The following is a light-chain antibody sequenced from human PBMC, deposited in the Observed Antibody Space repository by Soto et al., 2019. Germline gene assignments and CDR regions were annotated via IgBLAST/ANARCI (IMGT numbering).Light chain of an antibody. V-gene: IGKV3-11*01. Sequence: EIVLTQSPATLSLSPGQRVTLSCRASQSVSTYLAWYQQKPGQAPRLLIYDASNRATGIPVRFSGSGSGTDFTLTIRSLEPEDFAVYYCEQRSSWPPTFGGGTKVDIK. CDR2: DAS. CDR1: QSVSTY. J-gene: IGKJ4*01. CDR3: EQRSSWPPT.